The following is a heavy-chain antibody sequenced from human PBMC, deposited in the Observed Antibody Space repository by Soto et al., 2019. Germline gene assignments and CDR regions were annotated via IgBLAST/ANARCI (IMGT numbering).Heavy chain of an antibody. CDR1: GFTFSYYA. D-gene: IGHD1-26*01. CDR2: VSDSGVTT. Sequence: GGSLRLSCAASGFTFSYYAMGWVRQAPGKGLEWISGVSDSGVTTWYADSVKGRFTISRDNSKDTVFLQMSSLRVEDTATYFCAKGGSGTYFNVGDNWGQGTLVTVSS. V-gene: IGHV3-23*01. CDR3: AKGGSGTYFNVGDN. J-gene: IGHJ4*02.